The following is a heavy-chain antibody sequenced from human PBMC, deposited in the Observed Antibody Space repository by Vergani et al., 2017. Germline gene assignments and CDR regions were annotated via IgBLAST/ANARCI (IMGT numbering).Heavy chain of an antibody. CDR1: GFTFDDYA. V-gene: IGHV3-9*01. Sequence: EVQLVESGGGLVQPGRSLRLSCAASGFTFDDYAMHWVRQAPGKGLEWVSGISWNSGSIGYADSVKGRFTISRDNAKNSLYLQMNSLRAEDTALYYCAKTGYDSSVYYYSWGQGTLVTVSS. CDR3: AKTGYDSSVYYYS. J-gene: IGHJ5*02. D-gene: IGHD3-22*01. CDR2: ISWNSGSI.